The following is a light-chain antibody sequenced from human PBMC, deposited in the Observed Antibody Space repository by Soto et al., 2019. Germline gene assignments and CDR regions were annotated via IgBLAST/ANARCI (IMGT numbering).Light chain of an antibody. Sequence: DIVMTQSPDSLAVSLGERATINCKSSQSVLHSSHNKNYLAWYQQKPGQPPKLLIYWASTRKSGVPDRFSGSGSGTDFTLTISSLQAEDVAVYYCQHYYTTPRTFGPGTKVEIK. CDR1: QSVLHSSHNKNY. J-gene: IGKJ1*01. CDR2: WAS. V-gene: IGKV4-1*01. CDR3: QHYYTTPRT.